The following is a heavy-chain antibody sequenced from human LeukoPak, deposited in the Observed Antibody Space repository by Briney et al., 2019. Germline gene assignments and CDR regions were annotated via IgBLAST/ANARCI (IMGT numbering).Heavy chain of an antibody. J-gene: IGHJ5*02. CDR3: AKGGAQLWSP. CDR2: ISGSGGST. V-gene: IGHV3-23*01. D-gene: IGHD5-18*01. Sequence: GGSLRLSCAASGFTFSSYGMSWVRQAPGKGLEWVSAISGSGGSTYYADSVKGRFTISRDNSKNTLYLQMSSLRAEDTAVYYCAKGGAQLWSPWGQGTLVTVSS. CDR1: GFTFSSYG.